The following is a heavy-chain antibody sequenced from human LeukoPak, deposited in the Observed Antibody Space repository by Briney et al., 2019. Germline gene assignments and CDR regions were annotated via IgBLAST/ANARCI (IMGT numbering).Heavy chain of an antibody. Sequence: PSETLSLTCTVSGGSISSYYWSWIRQPPGKGLEWIGYSYYSGSTNYNHSLKSRVTISVDTSKNQFSLKLSSVTAADTAVYYCARAGGFDSSGYYYDVDYYYMDVWGKGTTVTVSS. D-gene: IGHD3-22*01. CDR3: ARAGGFDSSGYYYDVDYYYMDV. CDR2: SYYSGST. J-gene: IGHJ6*03. CDR1: GGSISSYY. V-gene: IGHV4-59*01.